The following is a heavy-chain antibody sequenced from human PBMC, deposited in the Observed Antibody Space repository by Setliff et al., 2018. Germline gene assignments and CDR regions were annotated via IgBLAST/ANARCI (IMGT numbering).Heavy chain of an antibody. D-gene: IGHD4-17*01. V-gene: IGHV1-18*01. J-gene: IGHJ6*02. CDR1: GYTFTSYG. Sequence: ASVKVSCKASGYTFTSYGISWVRQAPGQGLEWMGWISAYNGNTNYAQKLQGRVTITADESTSTAYMELSSLRSEDTAVYYCATPTVVTPHYYYGMDVWGQGTTVTVSS. CDR2: ISAYNGNT. CDR3: ATPTVVTPHYYYGMDV.